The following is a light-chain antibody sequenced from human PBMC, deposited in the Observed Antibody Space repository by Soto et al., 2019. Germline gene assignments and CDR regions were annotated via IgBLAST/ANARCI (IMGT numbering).Light chain of an antibody. V-gene: IGKV2D-29*01. Sequence: DIVLTQTPLFLSVTPGQPASISCRSTQSLLHSDGKKYFSWFLQKAGQPPQLLIYEVSNRFSGVSDRLSGSGSGTDFTLKISRVEADDVGIYYCMQSRKLPYTFGQGTKLEIK. CDR2: EVS. CDR3: MQSRKLPYT. CDR1: QSLLHSDGKKY. J-gene: IGKJ2*01.